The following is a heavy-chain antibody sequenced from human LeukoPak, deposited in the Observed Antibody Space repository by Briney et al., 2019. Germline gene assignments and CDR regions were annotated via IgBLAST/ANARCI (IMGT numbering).Heavy chain of an antibody. D-gene: IGHD3-22*01. CDR3: ARTYDSSGYSAFHI. Sequence: SETLSLTCIVSNGSINSYYWSWIRQPPGKGLEWIGYIYYSGSAYYNPSLRSRVTISVDTSKSQFSLNLSSVTAADTAVYYCARTYDSSGYSAFHIWGQGIMVTVSS. V-gene: IGHV4-59*01. CDR1: NGSINSYY. CDR2: IYYSGSA. J-gene: IGHJ3*02.